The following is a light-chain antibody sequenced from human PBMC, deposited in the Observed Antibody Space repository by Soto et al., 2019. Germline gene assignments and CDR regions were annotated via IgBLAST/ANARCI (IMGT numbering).Light chain of an antibody. CDR2: GAS. Sequence: EIVLTQSPGTLSLSPRERAPLACRASQSILNNYLAWYQQKPGQAPRLLVYGASFRATGIPDRFSGSGSGTDFTLTISRLEPEDFAVYYCQQYGGSPFTFGQGTRLEIK. J-gene: IGKJ2*01. CDR3: QQYGGSPFT. CDR1: QSILNNY. V-gene: IGKV3-20*01.